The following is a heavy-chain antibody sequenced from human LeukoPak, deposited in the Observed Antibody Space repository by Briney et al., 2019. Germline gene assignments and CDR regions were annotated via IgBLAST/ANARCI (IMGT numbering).Heavy chain of an antibody. J-gene: IGHJ5*01. CDR1: GYTFISYT. V-gene: IGHV1-18*04. D-gene: IGHD3-16*02. Sequence: ASVKVSCTASGYTFISYTISWVRQAPGQGLEWMGWISTYNDNTDYAQKFQGRVSMTTDKATRTAYMELRSLRSDDTAVYYCAREAEVWGSFRYFDSWGQGTLVTVSS. CDR3: AREAEVWGSFRYFDS. CDR2: ISTYNDNT.